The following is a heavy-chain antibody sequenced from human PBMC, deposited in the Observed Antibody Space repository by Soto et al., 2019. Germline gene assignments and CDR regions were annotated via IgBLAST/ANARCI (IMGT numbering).Heavy chain of an antibody. D-gene: IGHD3-22*01. V-gene: IGHV4-34*01. CDR2: INHSGST. Sequence: SSETLSLTCAVYGGSFSGYYWSWIRQPPGKGLEWIGEINHSGSTNYNRSLKSRVTISVDTSKNQLSLKLSSVAAADTAVYYCARVNDYDSSGPFDYWGQGTLVTVSS. CDR3: ARVNDYDSSGPFDY. J-gene: IGHJ4*02. CDR1: GGSFSGYY.